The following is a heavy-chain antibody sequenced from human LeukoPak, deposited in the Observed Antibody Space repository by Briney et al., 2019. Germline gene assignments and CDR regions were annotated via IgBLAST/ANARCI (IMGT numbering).Heavy chain of an antibody. Sequence: ASVSVSWKASGYTFSSYDINWVRQATGQGLEWMGWMNPNSGNTGYAQKFQGRVTMTRNTSISTAYMELSSLRSEDTAVYYCARPTNDILTGFLPFDIWGQGTMVTVSS. J-gene: IGHJ3*02. CDR2: MNPNSGNT. CDR3: ARPTNDILTGFLPFDI. D-gene: IGHD3-9*01. V-gene: IGHV1-8*01. CDR1: GYTFSSYD.